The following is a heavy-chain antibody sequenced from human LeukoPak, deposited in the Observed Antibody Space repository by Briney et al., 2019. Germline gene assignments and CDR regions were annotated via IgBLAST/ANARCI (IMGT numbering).Heavy chain of an antibody. V-gene: IGHV1-18*01. D-gene: IGHD1-1*01. CDR1: GYTFTSYG. CDR2: ISAYNGNT. J-gene: IGHJ4*02. CDR3: ARDRGTGTSDYFDY. Sequence: ASVKVSCKASGYTFTSYGISWVRQAPGQGLEWMGWISAYNGNTNYAQKLQGRVTMTTDTSTSTAYTELRSLRSDDTAVYYCARDRGTGTSDYFDYWGQGALVTVSS.